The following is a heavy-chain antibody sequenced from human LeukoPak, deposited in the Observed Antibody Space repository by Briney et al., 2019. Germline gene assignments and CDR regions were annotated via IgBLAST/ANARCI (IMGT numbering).Heavy chain of an antibody. Sequence: GGSLRLSCTASGLTFSNYATTWVRQAPGKGLEWVSSITGSGRGTYYADSVKGRFSVSRDNSQNTVFLHMKSLRADDTALYYCSKDPNGDYVGAFDMWGPGTMVTVSS. D-gene: IGHD4-17*01. CDR1: GLTFSNYA. J-gene: IGHJ3*02. CDR3: SKDPNGDYVGAFDM. CDR2: ITGSGRGT. V-gene: IGHV3-23*01.